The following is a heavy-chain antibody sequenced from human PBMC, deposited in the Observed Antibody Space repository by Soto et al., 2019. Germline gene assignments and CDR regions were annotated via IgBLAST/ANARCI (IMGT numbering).Heavy chain of an antibody. CDR2: VSHDGRNT. V-gene: IGHV3-30*18. Sequence: VQLVESGGGVVQPGRSLRLSCAASGFTFSDYAMHWVRQSPGKGLELVAVVSHDGRNTHYADSVKGRFTIAKDTSKKTVSLEMTSLRAEDTADYYCAKGGRQWLVPSEFTYWGQGALVTVSS. J-gene: IGHJ4*02. CDR3: AKGGRQWLVPSEFTY. CDR1: GFTFSDYA. D-gene: IGHD6-19*01.